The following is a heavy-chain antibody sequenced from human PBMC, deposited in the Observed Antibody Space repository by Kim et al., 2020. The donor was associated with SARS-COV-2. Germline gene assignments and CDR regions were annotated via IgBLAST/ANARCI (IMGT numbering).Heavy chain of an antibody. V-gene: IGHV4-31*02. D-gene: IGHD3-10*01. CDR3: ARARRNYYGSGIYSFDS. Sequence: LKSRVTISVDTSKYQFSLKLSSVTAADTAGYYCARARRNYYGSGIYSFDSWGQGTLVTVSS. J-gene: IGHJ4*02.